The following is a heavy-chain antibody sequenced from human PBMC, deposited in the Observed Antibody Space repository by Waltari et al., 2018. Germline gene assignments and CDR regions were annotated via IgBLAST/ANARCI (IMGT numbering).Heavy chain of an antibody. J-gene: IGHJ4*02. CDR3: ARVAAGTFQNY. Sequence: EVQLVESGGGLVQPGGSLRLSCAASGFTFSSYWMSWVRQAPGKGLEGVANIKQDGSEKYYADSGKGRFTIARDNAKNSLYLQMNSLRAEDTAVYYCARVAAGTFQNYWGQGTLVTVSS. D-gene: IGHD6-13*01. V-gene: IGHV3-7*01. CDR2: IKQDGSEK. CDR1: GFTFSSYW.